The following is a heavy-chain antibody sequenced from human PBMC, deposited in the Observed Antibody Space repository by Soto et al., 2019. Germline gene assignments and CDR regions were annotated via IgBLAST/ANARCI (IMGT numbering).Heavy chain of an antibody. CDR2: ISGSGGST. CDR1: GFTFSSYA. J-gene: IGHJ4*02. CDR3: AKDSKYSSSWYFLLLPNLVFDY. V-gene: IGHV3-23*01. D-gene: IGHD6-13*01. Sequence: GGSLRLSCAASGFTFSSYAMSWVRQAPGKGLEWVSAISGSGGSTYYADSVKGRFTISRENSKNTLYLQMNSLRAEDTAVYYCAKDSKYSSSWYFLLLPNLVFDYWGQGTLVTVSS.